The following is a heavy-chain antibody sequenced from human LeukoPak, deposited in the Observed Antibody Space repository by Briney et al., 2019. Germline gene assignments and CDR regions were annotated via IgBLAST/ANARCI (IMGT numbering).Heavy chain of an antibody. CDR1: GFTFSNYG. V-gene: IGHV3-30*03. CDR3: ARGYSGYDYAFDI. J-gene: IGHJ3*02. D-gene: IGHD5-12*01. CDR2: MSYDGKNK. Sequence: GGSLRLSCAASGFTFSNYGIHWVRQAPGKGLDWVAGMSYDGKNKFYVDSVKGRFTISRDNSKSTLYLQMNSLRAEDTAIYYCARGYSGYDYAFDIWGQGTMVIVSS.